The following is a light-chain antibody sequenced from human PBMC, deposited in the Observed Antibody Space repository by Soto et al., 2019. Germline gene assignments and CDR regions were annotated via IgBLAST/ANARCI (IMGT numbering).Light chain of an antibody. CDR2: AAS. Sequence: IQLTQSPSSLSASVGDRVTITCRASQDIRRSLAWYQQTPKKAPKLLIYAASTLHSGVPSRFSGSGSGTDFTLTISSLQPEDFATYYCHHLNSYPHGFGGGTKVEI. V-gene: IGKV1-9*01. CDR1: QDIRRS. CDR3: HHLNSYPHG. J-gene: IGKJ4*01.